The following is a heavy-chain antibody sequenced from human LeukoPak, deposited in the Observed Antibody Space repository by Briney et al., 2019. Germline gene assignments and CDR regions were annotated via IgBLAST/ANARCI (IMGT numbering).Heavy chain of an antibody. CDR1: GFTFSNAW. CDR2: IKSTTDGGTT. J-gene: IGHJ4*02. CDR3: TTLYDGDLDY. V-gene: IGHV3-15*01. Sequence: GGSLRLSCAASGFTFSNAWMNWVRQAPGKGLEWVGHIKSTTDGGTTDYAAPVKGRFTISRHDSKDTLYLQMNSLKTEDTAVYYCTTLYDGDLDYWGQGTLVTVSS. D-gene: IGHD4-17*01.